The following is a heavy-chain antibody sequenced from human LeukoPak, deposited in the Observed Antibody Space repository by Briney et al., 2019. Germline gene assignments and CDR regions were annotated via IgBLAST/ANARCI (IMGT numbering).Heavy chain of an antibody. D-gene: IGHD3-3*01. J-gene: IGHJ6*03. V-gene: IGHV4-39*07. CDR3: ARRVVDFWSGYYTPRRASPNHDYYYYYMDV. CDR1: GGSISSSSYY. Sequence: PSETLSLTCTVSGGSISSSSYYWGWIRQPPGKGLEWIGSIYYSGSTYYNPSLKSRVTISVDTSKNQFSLKLSSVTAADTAVYYCARRVVDFWSGYYTPRRASPNHDYYYYYMDVWGKGTTVTVSS. CDR2: IYYSGST.